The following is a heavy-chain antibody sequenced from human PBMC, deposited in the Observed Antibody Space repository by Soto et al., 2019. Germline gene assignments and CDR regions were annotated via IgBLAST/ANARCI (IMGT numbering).Heavy chain of an antibody. D-gene: IGHD4-17*01. CDR1: GGSFSGYY. CDR3: ARVQTTVITGAPYYFAY. Sequence: SETLSLTCAVYGGSFSGYYWSWIRQPPGKGLEWIGEINHSGSTNYNPTLKSRVTISLDTSKNQFSLKLDSMTAADTAVYYCARVQTTVITGAPYYFAYWGQGTLVTVSS. V-gene: IGHV4-34*01. J-gene: IGHJ4*02. CDR2: INHSGST.